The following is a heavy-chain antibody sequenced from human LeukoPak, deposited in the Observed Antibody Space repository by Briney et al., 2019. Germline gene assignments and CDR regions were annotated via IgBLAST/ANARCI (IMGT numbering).Heavy chain of an antibody. J-gene: IGHJ4*02. CDR3: ARGRLGSDY. CDR1: GGSFSGYY. V-gene: IGHV4-34*01. D-gene: IGHD5-12*01. CDR2: INHSGST. Sequence: PSESLSLTCAVYGGSFSGYYWNWIRQPPGKGLEWIGEINHSGSTSYNPSLKSRVTISVDTSKNQLSLKLNSVTAADTAVYYCARGRLGSDYWGQGTLVTVPS.